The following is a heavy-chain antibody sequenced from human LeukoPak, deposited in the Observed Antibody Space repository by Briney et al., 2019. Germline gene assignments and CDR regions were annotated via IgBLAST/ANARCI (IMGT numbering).Heavy chain of an antibody. V-gene: IGHV3-23*01. CDR1: GFTFSSYA. CDR3: AKDPYYYDSSGLIDY. J-gene: IGHJ4*02. D-gene: IGHD3-22*01. CDR2: ISGSGGST. Sequence: GGSLRHSCAASGFTFSSYAMSWVRQAPGKGLEWVSAISGSGGSTYYADSVKGRFTISRDNSKNTLYLQMNSLRAEDTAVYYCAKDPYYYDSSGLIDYWGQGTLVTVSS.